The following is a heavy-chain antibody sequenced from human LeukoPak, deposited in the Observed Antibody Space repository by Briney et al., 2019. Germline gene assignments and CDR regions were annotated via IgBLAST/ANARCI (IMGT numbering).Heavy chain of an antibody. J-gene: IGHJ4*02. D-gene: IGHD3-16*01. Sequence: GASVKVSCKASGATFSSYAISWVRQAPGQGLEWMGGIIPIFGTANYAQKFQGRVTITTDESTSTAYMELSSLRSEDTAVYYCARDADKGGSYFDYWGQGTLVTVSS. CDR2: IIPIFGTA. CDR1: GATFSSYA. CDR3: ARDADKGGSYFDY. V-gene: IGHV1-69*05.